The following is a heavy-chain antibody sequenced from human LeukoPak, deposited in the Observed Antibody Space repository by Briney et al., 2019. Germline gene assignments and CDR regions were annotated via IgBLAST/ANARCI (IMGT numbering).Heavy chain of an antibody. CDR2: ISGSGGST. J-gene: IGHJ4*02. Sequence: GGSLRLSCAASGFTFSSYAMSWVRQAPGKGLEWVSAISGSGGSTYYADSVKGRFTISRDNAKNTVYLQMNSLRAEDTAMYYCARDPDSALTLDSWGQGTLVTVSS. V-gene: IGHV3-23*01. CDR1: GFTFSSYA. D-gene: IGHD4-23*01. CDR3: ARDPDSALTLDS.